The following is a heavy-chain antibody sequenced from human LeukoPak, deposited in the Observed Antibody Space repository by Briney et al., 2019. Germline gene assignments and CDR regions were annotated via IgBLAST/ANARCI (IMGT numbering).Heavy chain of an antibody. CDR2: ISYDGSNK. D-gene: IGHD3-10*01. J-gene: IGHJ3*02. Sequence: GRSLRLSCAASGFTFSSYGMHWVRQAPGKGLEWVAVISYDGSNKYYADSVKGRFTISRDNSKNTLYLQMNSLRAEDTAVYYCAKGPLGMVRGVIRDAFDIWGQGTMVTVSS. CDR1: GFTFSSYG. V-gene: IGHV3-30*18. CDR3: AKGPLGMVRGVIRDAFDI.